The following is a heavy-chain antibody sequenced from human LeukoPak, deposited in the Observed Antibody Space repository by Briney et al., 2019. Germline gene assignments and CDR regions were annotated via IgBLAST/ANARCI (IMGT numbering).Heavy chain of an antibody. V-gene: IGHV4-4*02. CDR3: TRGGLTFGGN. CDR2: VSHRGDT. CDR1: GVSIGSSNL. J-gene: IGHJ4*02. Sequence: PSGTLSLTCAVFGVSIGSSNLWSWVRQPPGKGLEWIGEVSHRGDTNCNPSLKSRVTISIDKSKNQFSLRLTSVTAADTAVYYCTRGGLTFGGNWGQGILVTVSS. D-gene: IGHD3-10*01.